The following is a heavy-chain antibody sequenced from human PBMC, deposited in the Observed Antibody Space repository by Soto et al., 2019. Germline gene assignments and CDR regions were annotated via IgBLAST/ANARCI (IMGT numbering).Heavy chain of an antibody. V-gene: IGHV1-18*04. Sequence: QVQVMQSGAEVKKPGDSVKVSCKTSGYIFSDYGINWVRQAPGQGLEWMGWISGYSGNANLAQKFQGRVTMTTDKSTRTAYMELRRLRSVDTAVYYCAKRTSGTTWGESDYWGQGTLVTVSS. CDR1: GYIFSDYG. J-gene: IGHJ4*02. D-gene: IGHD4-17*01. CDR3: AKRTSGTTWGESDY. CDR2: ISGYSGNA.